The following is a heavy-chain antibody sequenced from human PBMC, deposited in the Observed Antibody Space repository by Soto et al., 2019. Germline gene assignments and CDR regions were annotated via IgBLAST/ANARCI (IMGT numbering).Heavy chain of an antibody. Sequence: SETLSLTCSVSGYSVTSSDYYWAWIRQPPGKGLEWMGSMFYSGLTYYNPSLKSRVTLSVDTSKNQFSVRLNSVTAADTAVYYCAPLSVSLSGPYGIHVWGQGTTVTVS. J-gene: IGHJ6*02. CDR1: GYSVTSSDYY. CDR2: MFYSGLT. V-gene: IGHV4-39*01. D-gene: IGHD2-15*01. CDR3: APLSVSLSGPYGIHV.